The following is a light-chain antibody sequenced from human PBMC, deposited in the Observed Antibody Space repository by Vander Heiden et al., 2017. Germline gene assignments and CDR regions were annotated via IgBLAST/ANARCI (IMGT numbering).Light chain of an antibody. Sequence: AIQMTQSPSSLPASVGDRVIITCRASQGIRNDLGWYQQRPGKAPKLLIYAASSLQTGVPLRSSGSGSGTDFTLTISSLQPEDFATYYCLQDYSYPRTFGQGTKVEIK. CDR2: AAS. CDR3: LQDYSYPRT. V-gene: IGKV1-6*01. CDR1: QGIRND. J-gene: IGKJ1*01.